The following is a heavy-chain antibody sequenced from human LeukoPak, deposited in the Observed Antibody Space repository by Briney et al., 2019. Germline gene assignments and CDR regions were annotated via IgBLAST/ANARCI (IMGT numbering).Heavy chain of an antibody. CDR3: ARAHERGATIKGKWFDP. V-gene: IGHV4-38-2*02. D-gene: IGHD5-12*01. Sequence: PSETLSLTCTVSGYSISSGYCWGWIRQPPGKGLEWIGSIYHSGSTYYNPSLKSRVTISVDTSKNQFSLKVRSVTAADTALYYCARAHERGATIKGKWFDPWGQGTLVTVSS. CDR2: IYHSGST. CDR1: GYSISSGYC. J-gene: IGHJ5*02.